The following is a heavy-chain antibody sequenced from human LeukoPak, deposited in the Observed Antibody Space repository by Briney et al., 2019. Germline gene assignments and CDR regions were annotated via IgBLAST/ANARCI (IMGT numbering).Heavy chain of an antibody. CDR3: ARPERAQDAFDI. V-gene: IGHV5-51*01. J-gene: IGHJ3*02. D-gene: IGHD1-26*01. CDR2: IYSGDSDT. CDR1: GYIFTNYW. Sequence: GESLKISCKVSGYIFTNYWIGWVRQMPGKGLKWVGIIYSGDSDTRYSPSFQGQVTISADKSISTAYLQWSSLRASDTAMYYCARPERAQDAFDIWGRGTMVAVSS.